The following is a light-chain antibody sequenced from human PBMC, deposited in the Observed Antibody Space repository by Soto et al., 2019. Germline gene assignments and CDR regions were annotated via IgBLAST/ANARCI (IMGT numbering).Light chain of an antibody. Sequence: QSALTQPPSASGSPGQSVTIPCTGTSSDVGGYNYVSWYQHHPGKAPKLMIYEVSKRPSGVPDRFSGSKSGNTASLIVSGLQADDEADYYCSSYGGSNNFVFGGGTKLTVL. J-gene: IGLJ2*01. CDR1: SSDVGGYNY. CDR3: SSYGGSNNFV. CDR2: EVS. V-gene: IGLV2-8*01.